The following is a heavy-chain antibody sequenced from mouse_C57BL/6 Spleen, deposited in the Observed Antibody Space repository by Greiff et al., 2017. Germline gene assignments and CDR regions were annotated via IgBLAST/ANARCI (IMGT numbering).Heavy chain of an antibody. D-gene: IGHD1-1*02. V-gene: IGHV1-69*01. Sequence: QVQLQQPGAELVMPGASVKLSCKASGYTFTSYWMHWVKQRPGQGLEWIGEIDPSDSYTNYNQKFKGKSTLTVDKSSSTAYMQLSSLTSEDSAVYYCARGVGNYAMDYWGQGTSGTVSS. J-gene: IGHJ4*01. CDR1: GYTFTSYW. CDR2: IDPSDSYT. CDR3: ARGVGNYAMDY.